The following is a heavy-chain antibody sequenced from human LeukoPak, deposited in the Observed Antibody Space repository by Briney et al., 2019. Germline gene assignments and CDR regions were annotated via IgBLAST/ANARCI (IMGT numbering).Heavy chain of an antibody. CDR1: GGSISSYY. CDR3: ARVPPAYYYDSSGYSRGVRFDP. J-gene: IGHJ5*02. D-gene: IGHD3-22*01. V-gene: IGHV4-59*12. Sequence: PSETLSLTCTVSGGSISSYYWSWIRQPPGKGLEWIGYIYYSGSTNYNPSLKSRVTISVDKSKNQFSLKLSSVTAADTAVYYCARVPPAYYYDSSGYSRGVRFDPWGQGTLVTVSS. CDR2: IYYSGST.